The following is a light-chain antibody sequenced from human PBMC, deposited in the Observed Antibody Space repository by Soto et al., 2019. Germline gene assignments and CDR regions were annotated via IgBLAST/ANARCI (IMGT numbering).Light chain of an antibody. Sequence: EILMTQSPDTLSVSPGERDALSGRASQSVSSKLAWYRQRPGQAPRLVIYDTSTRATGVPARFSGSGSGTEFTLTISSLQSEDFGVYYCQQYNDWFSITFGQGTRLEIK. CDR2: DTS. CDR3: QQYNDWFSIT. J-gene: IGKJ5*01. V-gene: IGKV3-15*01. CDR1: QSVSSK.